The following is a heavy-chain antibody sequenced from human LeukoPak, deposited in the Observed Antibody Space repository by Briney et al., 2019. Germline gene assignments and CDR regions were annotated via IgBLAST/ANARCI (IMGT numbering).Heavy chain of an antibody. Sequence: GSLRLSCAASGFTFRSYEMNWVRQAPGKGLEWVSGISGSGGSTYYADSVKGRFTISRDNTKNTLYLQMNSLRAEDTAVYYCAKDRHAPGRYCSSTSCFPFDSWGQGTLVTVSS. V-gene: IGHV3-23*01. D-gene: IGHD2-2*01. CDR1: GFTFRSYE. J-gene: IGHJ5*01. CDR2: ISGSGGST. CDR3: AKDRHAPGRYCSSTSCFPFDS.